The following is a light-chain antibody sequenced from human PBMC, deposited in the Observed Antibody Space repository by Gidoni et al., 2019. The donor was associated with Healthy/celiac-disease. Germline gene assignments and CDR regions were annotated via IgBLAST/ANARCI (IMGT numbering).Light chain of an antibody. CDR3: QQYYSTPFT. CDR2: WAS. Sequence: DIGMTQSPDSMAVYLGERATINCKSSQSVLYSSNNKNYLAWYQQKPGQPPKLLIYWASTRESGVPDRFSGSGSGTDFTLTISSLQAEDVAVYYCQQYYSTPFTFGPGTKVDIK. J-gene: IGKJ3*01. V-gene: IGKV4-1*01. CDR1: QSVLYSSNNKNY.